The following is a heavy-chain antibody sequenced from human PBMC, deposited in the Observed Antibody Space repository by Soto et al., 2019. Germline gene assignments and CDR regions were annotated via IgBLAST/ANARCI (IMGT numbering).Heavy chain of an antibody. D-gene: IGHD5-12*01. V-gene: IGHV5-51*01. CDR3: GRLSGYASDYYCGMDV. CDR2: IYPGDSDT. J-gene: IGHJ6*02. CDR1: GYSFSNNW. Sequence: PGEALKISCKGSGYSFSNNWIGWVRQMPGKGLEWMGIIYPGDSDTRYTPSFQGQVTFSADRYTSTAYLQWTSLKASDTAVYYCGRLSGYASDYYCGMDVWGQGTTVTVSS.